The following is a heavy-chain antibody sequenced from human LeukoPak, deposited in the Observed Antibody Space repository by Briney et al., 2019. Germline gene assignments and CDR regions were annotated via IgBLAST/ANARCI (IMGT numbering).Heavy chain of an antibody. CDR1: GGTFSSYA. CDR3: ARDGDCSGGSCYSFDY. J-gene: IGHJ4*02. V-gene: IGHV1-69*13. Sequence: SVKVSCKASGGTFSSYAISWVRQAPGQGLEWMGGIIPIFGTANYAQKFQGRVTITADESTSTAYMEQSSLRSEDTAVYYCARDGDCSGGSCYSFDYWGQGTLVTVSS. D-gene: IGHD2-15*01. CDR2: IIPIFGTA.